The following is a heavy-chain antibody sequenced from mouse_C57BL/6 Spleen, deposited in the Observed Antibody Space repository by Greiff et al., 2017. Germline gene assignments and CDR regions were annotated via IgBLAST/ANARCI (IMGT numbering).Heavy chain of an antibody. Sequence: DVMLVESGEGLVKPGGSLKLSCAASGFTFSSYAMSWVRQTPEKRLEWVAYISSGGDYIYYADTVKGRFTISRDNARNTLYLQMSSLKSEDTAMYYCTREGGNYDYDMDYWGQGTSVTVSS. V-gene: IGHV5-9-1*02. CDR1: GFTFSSYA. J-gene: IGHJ4*01. D-gene: IGHD2-1*01. CDR3: TREGGNYDYDMDY. CDR2: ISSGGDYI.